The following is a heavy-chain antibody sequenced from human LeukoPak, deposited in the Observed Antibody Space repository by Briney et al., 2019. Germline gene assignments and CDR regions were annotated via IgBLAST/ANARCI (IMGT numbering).Heavy chain of an antibody. J-gene: IGHJ6*03. CDR3: ARDGGSGWYRYYYYYYYMDV. CDR1: GYTFTGYY. Sequence: ASVKVSCKSSGYTFTGYYIHWVRQAPGQGLEWMGWINPDSGGTNYAQKFQGRVTMTRDTSISTAYMELSRLRSDDTAVYYCARDGGSGWYRYYYYYYYMDVWGKGTTVTISS. D-gene: IGHD6-19*01. V-gene: IGHV1-2*02. CDR2: INPDSGGT.